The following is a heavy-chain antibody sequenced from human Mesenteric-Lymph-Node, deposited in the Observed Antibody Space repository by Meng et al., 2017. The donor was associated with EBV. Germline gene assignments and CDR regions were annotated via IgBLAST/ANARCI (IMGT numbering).Heavy chain of an antibody. CDR2: IYYDGST. CDR1: GDSISSGGYY. V-gene: IGHV4-30-4*01. J-gene: IGHJ4*02. Sequence: QVPLQESGPGLVAPSQTLSLTCAISGDSISSGGYYWSWIRQPPGKGLEWIGYIYYDGSTFYTPSLRSRVTMSVDTSKRQFSLRLRSVTAADTAVYYCARDRGGDHFDYWGQGTLVTVSS. D-gene: IGHD2-21*01. CDR3: ARDRGGDHFDY.